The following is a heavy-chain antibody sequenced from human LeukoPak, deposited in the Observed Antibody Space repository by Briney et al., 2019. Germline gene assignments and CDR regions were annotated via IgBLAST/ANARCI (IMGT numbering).Heavy chain of an antibody. V-gene: IGHV4-39*07. D-gene: IGHD3-3*01. J-gene: IGHJ5*02. CDR2: INHSGST. Sequence: SETLSLTCTVSGGSISSSSYYWGWIRQPPGKGLEWIGEINHSGSTNYNPSLKSRVTISVDTSKNQFSLKLSSVTAADTAVYYCARGRRTYYDFWSGPGPWGQGTLVTVSS. CDR3: ARGRRTYYDFWSGPGP. CDR1: GGSISSSSYY.